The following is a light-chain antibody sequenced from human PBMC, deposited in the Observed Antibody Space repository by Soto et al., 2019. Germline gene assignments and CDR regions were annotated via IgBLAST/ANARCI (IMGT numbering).Light chain of an antibody. V-gene: IGLV2-23*02. CDR1: SSDIGSKNF. CDR3: CSFAAGDTLV. J-gene: IGLJ1*01. CDR2: EVT. Sequence: QSALTQPASVSGSPGQSITISCTGTSSDIGSKNFVSWYQQHPGKTPKLTIYEVTKRPSGVSDRFSGSRSGNTASLTISGLQTEDEADYYCCSFAAGDTLVFGTGTKLTVL.